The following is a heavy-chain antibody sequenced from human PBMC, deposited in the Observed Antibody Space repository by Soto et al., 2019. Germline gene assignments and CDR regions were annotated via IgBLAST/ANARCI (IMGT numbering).Heavy chain of an antibody. V-gene: IGHV3-21*01. J-gene: IGHJ5*02. Sequence: EVQLVESGGGLVKPGGSLRLSCAASGFTFSSYSMNWVRQAPGKGLEWVSSISSSSSYIYYADSVKGRFTISRDNAKNSLYLQMNSLRAEVTAVYYCHGPSGWFDPWGQGTLVTVSS. CDR2: ISSSSSYI. CDR1: GFTFSSYS. CDR3: HGPSGWFDP.